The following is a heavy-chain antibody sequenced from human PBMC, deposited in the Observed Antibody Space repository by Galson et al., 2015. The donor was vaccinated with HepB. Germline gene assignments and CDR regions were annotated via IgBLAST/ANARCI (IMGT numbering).Heavy chain of an antibody. V-gene: IGHV3-11*01. Sequence: SLRLSCAASRFTFSDYDMSWIRQAPGKGLEWVSYISGSGRTSIFHADSVKGRFTISRDNAKNSLYLQMTSLRAEDTAVYYCARATLTWFDPWGQGTLVTVSS. CDR1: RFTFSDYD. D-gene: IGHD2/OR15-2a*01. CDR2: ISGSGRTSI. CDR3: ARATLTWFDP. J-gene: IGHJ5*02.